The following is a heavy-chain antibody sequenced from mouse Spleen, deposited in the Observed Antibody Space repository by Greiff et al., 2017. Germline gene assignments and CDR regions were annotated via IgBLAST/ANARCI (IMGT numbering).Heavy chain of an antibody. V-gene: IGHV1-72*01. Sequence: QVQLQQPGAELVKPGASVKLSCKASGYTFTSYWMHWVKQRPGRGLEWIGRIDPNSGGTKYNEKFKSKATLTVDKPSSTAYMQLSSLTSEDSAVYYCASHSSGYDYAMDYWGQGTSVTVSS. CDR2: IDPNSGGT. CDR3: ASHSSGYDYAMDY. J-gene: IGHJ4*01. CDR1: GYTFTSYW. D-gene: IGHD3-1*01.